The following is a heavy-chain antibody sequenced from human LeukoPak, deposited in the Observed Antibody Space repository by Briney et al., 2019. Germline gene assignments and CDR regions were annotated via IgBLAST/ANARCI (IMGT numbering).Heavy chain of an antibody. D-gene: IGHD6-19*01. J-gene: IGHJ4*02. CDR1: GFIFSSYG. CDR2: ISYDGSNK. Sequence: SGGSLRLSCAASGFIFSSYGMHWVRQAPGKGLEWVAVISYDGSNKYYADSVKGRFTISRENAKNSLYLQMNSLRAGDTAVYYCATTVAGTRWALGYWGQGTLVTVSS. CDR3: ATTVAGTRWALGY. V-gene: IGHV3-30*03.